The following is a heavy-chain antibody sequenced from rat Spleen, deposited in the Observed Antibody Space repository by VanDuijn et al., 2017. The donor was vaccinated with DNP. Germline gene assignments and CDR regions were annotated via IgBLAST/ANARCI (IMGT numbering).Heavy chain of an antibody. J-gene: IGHJ3*01. CDR1: GFTFGDYY. V-gene: IGHV5-20*01. CDR2: INSDGTNT. CDR3: TTDSAY. Sequence: EVRLVDSGGGLVQPGRSLKLSCVASGFTFGDYYMSWVRQAPTKGLEWVASINSDGTNTYYRDSVKGRFTISRANAKSSLYLQMDSLRSEDTATYYCTTDSAYWGQGTLVTGSS.